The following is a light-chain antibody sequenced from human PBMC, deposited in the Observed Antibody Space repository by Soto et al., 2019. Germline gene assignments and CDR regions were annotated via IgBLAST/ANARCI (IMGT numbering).Light chain of an antibody. CDR1: QTVSDNY. V-gene: IGKV3-20*01. CDR2: GAS. CDR3: QQSGDSPVT. J-gene: IGKJ2*01. Sequence: EIVLTQSPGTLSLSPGEGATLSCRASQTVSDNYLAWYQQTPGQAPRLLIYGASSRAIGIPDRFSGSGSGTVFTLTISRLEHEDFEVYYCQQSGDSPVTFGQGTKLEIK.